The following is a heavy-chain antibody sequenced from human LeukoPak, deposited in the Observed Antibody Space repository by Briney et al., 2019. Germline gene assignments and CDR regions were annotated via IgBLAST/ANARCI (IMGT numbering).Heavy chain of an antibody. CDR2: IIPIFGTA. CDR1: GGTFSSYA. J-gene: IGHJ6*02. Sequence: ASVKVSCTASGGTFSSYAISWVRQAPGQGLEWMGGIIPIFGTANYAQKFQGRVTITADESTSTAYMELSSLRSEDTAVYYCARVSIAARSPYYYGMDVWGQGTAVTVSS. V-gene: IGHV1-69*01. CDR3: ARVSIAARSPYYYGMDV. D-gene: IGHD6-6*01.